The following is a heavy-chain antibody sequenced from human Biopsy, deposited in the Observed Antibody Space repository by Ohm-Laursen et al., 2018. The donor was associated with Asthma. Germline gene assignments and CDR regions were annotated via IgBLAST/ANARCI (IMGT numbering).Heavy chain of an antibody. CDR3: VRDGTDDAFDI. V-gene: IGHV3-30*03. CDR2: ISKDASTQ. Sequence: SLRLSCTASGFSFSNFGINWVRQAPGKGLEWVGVISKDASTQDYADSVKGRFTMARDNSKNTLDLQMNSLREEDTAVYYCVRDGTDDAFDIWGQGTMVSVSS. CDR1: GFSFSNFG. D-gene: IGHD1-1*01. J-gene: IGHJ3*02.